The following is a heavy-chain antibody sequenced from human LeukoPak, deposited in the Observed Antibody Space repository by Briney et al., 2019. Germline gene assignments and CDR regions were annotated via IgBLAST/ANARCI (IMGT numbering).Heavy chain of an antibody. D-gene: IGHD3-3*01. CDR3: ARYGSGYITSGYSTMDV. J-gene: IGHJ6*02. V-gene: IGHV3-33*01. Sequence: GRSLRLSCAASGFTFRNYGMHWVRRAPGKGLEWVAVIWSDGSKKYYADSVRGRFTISRDNPKNTLDLQMNSLRVEDTAVYYCARYGSGYITSGYSTMDVWGPGTTVTVSS. CDR1: GFTFRNYG. CDR2: IWSDGSKK.